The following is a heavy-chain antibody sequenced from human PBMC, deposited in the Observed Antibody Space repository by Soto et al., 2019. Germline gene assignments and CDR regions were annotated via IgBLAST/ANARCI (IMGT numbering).Heavy chain of an antibody. Sequence: QVQLVQSGAEVKKPGASVKGSCKASGYTFTSYYMHWVRQAPGQGLEWMGIINPSGGSTSYAQKFQGRVTMTRDTSTSTVYMELSSLRSEDTAVYYCARDPGGYSGYDPPDYWGQGTLVTVSS. J-gene: IGHJ4*02. V-gene: IGHV1-46*01. CDR2: INPSGGST. CDR1: GYTFTSYY. D-gene: IGHD5-12*01. CDR3: ARDPGGYSGYDPPDY.